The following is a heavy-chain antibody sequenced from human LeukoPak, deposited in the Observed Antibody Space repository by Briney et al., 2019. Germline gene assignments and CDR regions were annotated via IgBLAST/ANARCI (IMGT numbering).Heavy chain of an antibody. CDR1: GYTFTSYG. Sequence: ASVKVSCKASGYTFTSYGISWVRQAPGKGLEWMGGINAYNGNTDYAQKLQGSVTMTTDTSTSTAYMELSSLRSDDTAVYYGATSSMIGGVQAFDYWGQGTLVTVSS. J-gene: IGHJ4*02. CDR2: INAYNGNT. CDR3: ATSSMIGGVQAFDY. V-gene: IGHV1-18*01. D-gene: IGHD3-16*01.